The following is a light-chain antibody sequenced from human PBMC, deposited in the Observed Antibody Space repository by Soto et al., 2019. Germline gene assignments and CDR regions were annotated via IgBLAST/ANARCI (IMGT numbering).Light chain of an antibody. CDR2: ATS. Sequence: EIVLTQSPGTLSLSPGERATLSCRASQSVSSSYLAWYQQKPGQAPRLLIYATSNRATGIPARFSGSGSGTDFTLTISSLEPEDFAVYYCQQRSNWPPITFGQGTRLEI. V-gene: IGKV3D-20*02. CDR1: QSVSSSY. CDR3: QQRSNWPPIT. J-gene: IGKJ5*01.